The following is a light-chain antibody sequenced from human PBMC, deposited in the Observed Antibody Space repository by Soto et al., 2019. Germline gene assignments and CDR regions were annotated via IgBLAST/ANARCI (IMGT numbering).Light chain of an antibody. CDR2: WAS. CDR3: QQAYSTPAT. CDR1: QSALYSSNNKNY. J-gene: IGKJ1*01. Sequence: IVMTQSPDSLAVSLVERAAINCKSSQSALYSSNNKNYLAWYQQKPGQPPKLLIYWASTRESGVPDRFSGSGSGTDFTLTISSLQAEDVAVYYCQQAYSTPATFGQGTKVEIK. V-gene: IGKV4-1*01.